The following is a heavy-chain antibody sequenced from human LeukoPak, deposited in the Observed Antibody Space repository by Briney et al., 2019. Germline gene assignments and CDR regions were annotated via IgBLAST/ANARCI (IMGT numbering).Heavy chain of an antibody. CDR3: ARHRKTYVSY. V-gene: IGHV4-39*01. Sequence: GSLRLSCAASGFTFSTYSMNWVRQAPGKGLEWIGSIYYSGSTYYNPSLKSRVTISVDTSKNQFSLKLSSVTAADTAVYYCARHRKTYVSYWGQGTLVTVSP. CDR2: IYYSGST. J-gene: IGHJ4*02. CDR1: GFTFSTYSMN. D-gene: IGHD3-16*01.